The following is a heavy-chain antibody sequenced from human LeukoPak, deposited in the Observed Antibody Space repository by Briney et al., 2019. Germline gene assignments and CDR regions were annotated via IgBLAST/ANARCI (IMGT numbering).Heavy chain of an antibody. Sequence: SETLSLTCTVSGGSISSYYWSWIGQPPGKGLEWIGYIYYSGSTNYNPSLKSRVTISVDTSKNQFSLKLSSVTAADTAVYYCARDATALDYWGQGTLVTVSS. V-gene: IGHV4-59*12. D-gene: IGHD2-15*01. J-gene: IGHJ4*02. CDR1: GGSISSYY. CDR3: ARDATALDY. CDR2: IYYSGST.